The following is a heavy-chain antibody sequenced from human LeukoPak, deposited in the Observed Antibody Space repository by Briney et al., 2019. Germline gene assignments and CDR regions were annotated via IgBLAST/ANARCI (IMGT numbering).Heavy chain of an antibody. Sequence: GGSLRLSCAASGFTFSSYAMHWVRQAPGKGLEWVAVISYDGSNKYYADSVKGRFTISRDNAKNSLYLQMNSLRAEDTAVYYCAKDSPPDYWGQGTLVTVSS. CDR3: AKDSPPDY. CDR1: GFTFSSYA. J-gene: IGHJ4*02. V-gene: IGHV3-30*04. CDR2: ISYDGSNK.